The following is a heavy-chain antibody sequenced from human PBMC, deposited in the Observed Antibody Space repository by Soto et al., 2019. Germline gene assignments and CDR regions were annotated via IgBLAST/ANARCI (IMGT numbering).Heavy chain of an antibody. V-gene: IGHV3-33*01. Sequence: RGGSLRLSCAASGFTFSSYGMHWVRQAPGKGLEWVAVIWYDGSNKYYADSVKGRFTISRDNSKNTLYLQMNSLRAEDTAVYYCAREEGPIFGVVIVYYYGMDVWGQGTTVTVSS. CDR1: GFTFSSYG. CDR2: IWYDGSNK. D-gene: IGHD3-3*01. CDR3: AREEGPIFGVVIVYYYGMDV. J-gene: IGHJ6*02.